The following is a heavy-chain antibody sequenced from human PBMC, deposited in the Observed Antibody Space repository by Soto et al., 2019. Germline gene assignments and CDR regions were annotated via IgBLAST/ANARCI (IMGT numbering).Heavy chain of an antibody. Sequence: TGGSLRLSCAASGFTVSSNYMSWVRQAPGKGLEWVSVIYSGGSTYYADSVKGRFTISRDNSKNTLYLQMNSLRAEDTAVYYCARDPRYYYDSSGYSKWGQGTLVTVSS. V-gene: IGHV3-53*01. CDR1: GFTVSSNY. CDR3: ARDPRYYYDSSGYSK. D-gene: IGHD3-22*01. J-gene: IGHJ4*02. CDR2: IYSGGST.